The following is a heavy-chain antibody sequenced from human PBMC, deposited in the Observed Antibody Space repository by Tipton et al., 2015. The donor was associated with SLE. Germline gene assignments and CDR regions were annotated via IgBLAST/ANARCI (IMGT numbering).Heavy chain of an antibody. CDR1: GGTFRNYV. Sequence: QSGPEVKKPGSSVKVSCKASGGTFRNYVISWVRQAPGQGLEWVGGIMPMSGTANYAQKLQGRVTITADESTLTANMELTSLRSEDTAVYYCAKGPNIVVVPAAPFDNWGQGTLVIVSS. CDR2: IMPMSGTA. J-gene: IGHJ4*02. D-gene: IGHD2-2*01. V-gene: IGHV1-69*01. CDR3: AKGPNIVVVPAAPFDN.